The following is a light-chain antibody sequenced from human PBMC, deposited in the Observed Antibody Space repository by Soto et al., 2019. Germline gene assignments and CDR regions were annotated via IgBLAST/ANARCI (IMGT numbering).Light chain of an antibody. V-gene: IGKV3-15*01. Sequence: EIVMTQSPATLSVSPGERATLSCGASQSVSTNLACYQQKPGQAPRLLIYGASTRVIVIPARFSGSGSGTMFTLTISSLQSEDFALYFCQQYNKWPLTFGQGTKVDIK. CDR3: QQYNKWPLT. J-gene: IGKJ1*01. CDR1: QSVSTN. CDR2: GAS.